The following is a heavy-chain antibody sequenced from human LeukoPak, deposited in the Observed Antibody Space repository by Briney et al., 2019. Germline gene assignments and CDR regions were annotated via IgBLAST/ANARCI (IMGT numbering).Heavy chain of an antibody. Sequence: SETLSLTCTVSGGSISSYYWSWIRQPPGKGLEWIGDIYYSGRTNYNPSLKSRVTISVDTSKNQFSLKLSSVTAADTAVYYCARDPQRVGALDYWGQGTLATVSS. CDR3: ARDPQRVGALDY. J-gene: IGHJ4*02. CDR1: GGSISSYY. CDR2: IYYSGRT. D-gene: IGHD1-26*01. V-gene: IGHV4-59*01.